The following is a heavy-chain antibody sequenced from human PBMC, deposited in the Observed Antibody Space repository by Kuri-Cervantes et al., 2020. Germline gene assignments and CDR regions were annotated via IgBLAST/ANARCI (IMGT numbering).Heavy chain of an antibody. J-gene: IGHJ4*02. D-gene: IGHD1-26*01. CDR1: GGSFSGYY. CDR2: IYYSGST. V-gene: IGHV4-59*01. Sequence: GSLRLSCAVYGGSFSGYYWSWIRQPPGEGLEWIGYIYYSGSTNYNPSLKSRVTISVDTSKNQFSLKLSSVTAADTAVYYCARRYSGSYYLDYWGQGTLVTVSS. CDR3: ARRYSGSYYLDY.